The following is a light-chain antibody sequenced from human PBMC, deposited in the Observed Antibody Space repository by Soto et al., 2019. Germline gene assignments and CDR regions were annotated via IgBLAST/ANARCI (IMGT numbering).Light chain of an antibody. J-gene: IGLJ3*02. Sequence: SYVLTQPPSVSVAPGQTARITCGGNNIGSERVHWYQHKPGQAPVLVVYDDSDRPSGIPERFSGSNSGNTASLTISRVEAGDEADYYCQVWIGSSDLWVFGGGTKLTVL. CDR2: DDS. CDR3: QVWIGSSDLWV. CDR1: NIGSER. V-gene: IGLV3-21*02.